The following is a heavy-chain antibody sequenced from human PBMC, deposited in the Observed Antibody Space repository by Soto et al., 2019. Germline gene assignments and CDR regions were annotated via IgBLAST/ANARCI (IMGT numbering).Heavy chain of an antibody. CDR1: GYIFTSYD. Sequence: ASVKVSCKASGYIFTSYDISWVRQAPGQGLEWMGWISVNSGSTNYAQKLQDRVTMTTDTSTNTAYMELRSLTSDDTAVYYCARDPRLTSGGIAPDHWGQGTLVTVSS. CDR3: ARDPRLTSGGIAPDH. D-gene: IGHD3-16*01. CDR2: ISVNSGST. V-gene: IGHV1-18*01. J-gene: IGHJ4*02.